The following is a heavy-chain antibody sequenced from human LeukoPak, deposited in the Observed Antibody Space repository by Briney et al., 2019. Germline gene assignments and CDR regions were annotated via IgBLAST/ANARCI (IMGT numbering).Heavy chain of an antibody. CDR2: IYHSGST. Sequence: SETLSLTCAVSGGSISSSNWWSWVRQPPGKGLEWIGEIYHSGSTNYNPSLKSRVTISVDTSKNQFSLKLSSVTAADTAVYYCARATGADYYYYYMDVWGKGTTVTISS. D-gene: IGHD7-27*01. J-gene: IGHJ6*03. CDR1: GGSISSSNW. CDR3: ARATGADYYYYYMDV. V-gene: IGHV4-4*02.